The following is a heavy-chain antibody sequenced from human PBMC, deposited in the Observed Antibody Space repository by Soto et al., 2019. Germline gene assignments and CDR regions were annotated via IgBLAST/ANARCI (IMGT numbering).Heavy chain of an antibody. J-gene: IGHJ6*02. V-gene: IGHV4-4*07. CDR1: GGSINSYY. Sequence: QVQLQESGPGLVRPSETLSLTCTVSGGSINSYYWGWIRQPAGKGLEWIGRIYTTGRTDYNPSLRSRVTLSLDTSKSQFSLMLTSVTAADTGVYFCAREGGHFDCSGSGVYCSYGVDVWGQGTTVTVSS. CDR3: AREGGHFDCSGSGVYCSYGVDV. D-gene: IGHD3-22*01. CDR2: IYTTGRT.